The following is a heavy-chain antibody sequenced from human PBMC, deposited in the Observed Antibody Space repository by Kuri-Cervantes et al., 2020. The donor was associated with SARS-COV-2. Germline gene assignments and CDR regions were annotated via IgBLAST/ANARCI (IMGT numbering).Heavy chain of an antibody. CDR2: INPNSGGT. CDR3: ATVPNNLLQQLGNWFDP. D-gene: IGHD6-13*01. CDR1: GYTFTGYY. Sequence: ASVKVSCKASGYTFTGYYMHWVRQAPGQGLEWMGWINPNSGGTNYAQKFQGWVTMTRDTSISTAYMELSRLRSDDTAVYYCATVPNNLLQQLGNWFDPWGQGTLVTVSS. V-gene: IGHV1-2*04. J-gene: IGHJ5*02.